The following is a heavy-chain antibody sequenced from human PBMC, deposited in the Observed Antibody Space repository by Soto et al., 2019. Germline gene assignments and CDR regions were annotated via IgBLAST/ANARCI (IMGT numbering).Heavy chain of an antibody. CDR2: ILHDETP. CDR1: GFTFSTYA. V-gene: IGHV3-23*01. CDR3: AKDLFPTSGQRFFFES. J-gene: IGHJ4*02. Sequence: GGSLRLSWAASGFTFSTYAMTWVRQAPGRGLEWVSTILHDETPFYTDSVKGRFTISRDNVRGTLYLQMNGLRVEDAALYFCAKDLFPTSGQRFFFESWGQG. D-gene: IGHD2-21*01.